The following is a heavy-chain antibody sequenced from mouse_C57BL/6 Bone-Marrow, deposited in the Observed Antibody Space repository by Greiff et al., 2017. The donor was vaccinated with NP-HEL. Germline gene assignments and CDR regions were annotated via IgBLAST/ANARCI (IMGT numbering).Heavy chain of an antibody. CDR2: IYPRSGNT. Sequence: QVQLKQSGAELARPGASVKLSCKASGYTFTSYGISWVKQRTGQGLEWIGEIYPRSGNTYYNEKFKGKATLTADKSSSTAYMELRSLTSEDSAVYFCAKGYYSNSFAYWGQGTLVTVSA. D-gene: IGHD2-5*01. CDR1: GYTFTSYG. V-gene: IGHV1-81*01. CDR3: AKGYYSNSFAY. J-gene: IGHJ3*01.